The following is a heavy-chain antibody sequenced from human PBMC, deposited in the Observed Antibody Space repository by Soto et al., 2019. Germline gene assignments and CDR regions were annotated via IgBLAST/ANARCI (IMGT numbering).Heavy chain of an antibody. CDR1: GFTFRSYG. V-gene: IGHV3-33*01. J-gene: IGHJ4*02. Sequence: QVQLVESGGGVVQPGRPLRLSCAASGFTFRSYGMHWFRQAPGKGLEWVAVIWYDGSNKYYADSVKGRFTISRDNSKNTLYLQMNSLRAEDTAVYYCARDAGICSGGSCYFDYWGQGTLVTVSS. CDR3: ARDAGICSGGSCYFDY. D-gene: IGHD2-15*01. CDR2: IWYDGSNK.